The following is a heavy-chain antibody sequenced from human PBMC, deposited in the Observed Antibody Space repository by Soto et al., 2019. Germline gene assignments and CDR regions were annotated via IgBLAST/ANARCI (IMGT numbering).Heavy chain of an antibody. Sequence: GGSLRLSCAASGFTFSSYGMHWVRQAPGKGLEWVAVISYDGSNKYYADSVKGRFTISRDNSKNTLYLQMNSLRAEDTAVYYCAKDPYSSGWYYYYDMDVWGKGTTVTVSS. CDR2: ISYDGSNK. J-gene: IGHJ6*03. V-gene: IGHV3-30*18. CDR1: GFTFSSYG. D-gene: IGHD6-19*01. CDR3: AKDPYSSGWYYYYDMDV.